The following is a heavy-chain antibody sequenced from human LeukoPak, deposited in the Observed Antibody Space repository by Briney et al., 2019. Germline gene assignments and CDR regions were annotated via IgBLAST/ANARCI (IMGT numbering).Heavy chain of an antibody. Sequence: GGSLRLSCAASGLAFSRYGMKWVRQAPGKGLEWVSAISGSGDSTYHADSVRGRFTVSRDNSKNTLYLQMKSLRAEDTAVYYCAKVTGSESYLADAFDIWGHGTVVIVSS. J-gene: IGHJ3*02. CDR2: ISGSGDST. V-gene: IGHV3-23*01. CDR1: GLAFSRYG. D-gene: IGHD3-10*01. CDR3: AKVTGSESYLADAFDI.